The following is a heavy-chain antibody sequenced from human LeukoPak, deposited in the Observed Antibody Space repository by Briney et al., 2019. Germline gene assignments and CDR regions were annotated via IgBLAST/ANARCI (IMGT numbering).Heavy chain of an antibody. V-gene: IGHV3-7*04. CDR2: IKQDGGEK. CDR1: GFTFSNYW. J-gene: IGHJ4*02. CDR3: SRDVAAIRY. Sequence: AGGSLRLSCAVSGFTFSNYWMSWVRQAPGKGLEWVANIKQDGGEKYYVDSVKGRFTISRDNAKNSLDLQMNSLRAEDTAVYYCSRDVAAIRYWGQGTLVTVSS. D-gene: IGHD2-15*01.